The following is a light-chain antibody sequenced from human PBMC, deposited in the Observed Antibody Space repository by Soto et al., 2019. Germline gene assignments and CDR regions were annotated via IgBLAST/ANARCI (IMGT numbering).Light chain of an antibody. J-gene: IGLJ2*01. CDR1: SSDVGGYNY. CDR3: SSYGGSNNLI. Sequence: QSVLTQPPSASGSPGQSVTISYSGTSSDVGGYNYVSWYQQHPGKAPKLMIYEVSKRPSGVPDRFSGSKSGNTASLTVSGLQAEDEADYYCSSYGGSNNLIFGGGTKLTVL. CDR2: EVS. V-gene: IGLV2-8*01.